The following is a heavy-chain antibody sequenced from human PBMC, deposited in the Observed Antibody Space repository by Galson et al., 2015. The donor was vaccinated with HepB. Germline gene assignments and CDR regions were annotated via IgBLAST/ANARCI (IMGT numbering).Heavy chain of an antibody. CDR2: ISYDGSNK. D-gene: IGHD7-27*01. J-gene: IGHJ6*02. Sequence: SLRLSCAASGFTFSSYALHWVRQAPGKGLEWVAVISYDGSNKNYADSVKGRFTISRDESRNPLHLQMNSLRAEDTAIYYCARDKDPSRNWVDGLIYYGLAVWGQGTTVTVSS. V-gene: IGHV3-30*04. CDR1: GFTFSSYA. CDR3: ARDKDPSRNWVDGLIYYGLAV.